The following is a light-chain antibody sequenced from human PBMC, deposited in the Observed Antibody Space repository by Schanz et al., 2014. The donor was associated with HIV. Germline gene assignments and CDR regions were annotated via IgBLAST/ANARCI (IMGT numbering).Light chain of an antibody. V-gene: IGLV1-40*01. Sequence: HSVLTQPPSVSGAPGQRVTISCTGSTSDIGAGYDVHWYQLLPGAAPKLLIYANNNRPSGVPDRFSGSKSGTSASLAISGLQSEDEADYYCAAWDVNLNGPVFGGGTKLTVL. CDR3: AAWDVNLNGPV. CDR1: TSDIGAGYD. CDR2: ANN. J-gene: IGLJ2*01.